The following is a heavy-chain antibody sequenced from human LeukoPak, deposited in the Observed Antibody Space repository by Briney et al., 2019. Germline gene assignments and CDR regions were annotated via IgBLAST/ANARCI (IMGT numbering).Heavy chain of an antibody. CDR1: GFTFSSYA. CDR3: ARGMRITMVRGVIPHDY. V-gene: IGHV3-23*01. D-gene: IGHD3-10*01. Sequence: GGSLRLSCAASGFTFSSYAMSWVRQAPGKGLEWVSAISGSGGSTYYADSVKGRCTISRDNAKNTLYLQMNSLRAEDTAVYYCARGMRITMVRGVIPHDYWGQGTLVTVSS. CDR2: ISGSGGST. J-gene: IGHJ4*02.